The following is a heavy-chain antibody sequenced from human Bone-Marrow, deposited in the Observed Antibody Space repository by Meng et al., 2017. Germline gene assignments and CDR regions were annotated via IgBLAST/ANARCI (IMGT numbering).Heavy chain of an antibody. Sequence: GGSLRLSCAASGFTFSSYEMNWVRQAPGKGLEWIAFITSSGSTIHYADSVKGRFTISRDNVNNSLFLQMDNLRGEDTAVYYCARDVFSVAASVYYFDSWGQGTPVTVSS. V-gene: IGHV3-48*03. CDR3: ARDVFSVAASVYYFDS. CDR1: GFTFSSYE. CDR2: ITSSGSTI. J-gene: IGHJ4*02. D-gene: IGHD6-19*01.